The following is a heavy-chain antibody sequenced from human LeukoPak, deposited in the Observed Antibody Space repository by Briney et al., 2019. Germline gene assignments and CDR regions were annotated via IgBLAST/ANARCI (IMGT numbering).Heavy chain of an antibody. J-gene: IGHJ3*02. V-gene: IGHV3-13*01. Sequence: GGSLRLSCAASGFTFSSYDMHWVRQATGKGLEWVSAIGTAGDTYYPGSVKGRFTISRENAKNSLYLQMNSLRAGDTAVYYCARDLGDSSGFAFDIWGQGTMVTVSS. D-gene: IGHD3-22*01. CDR1: GFTFSSYD. CDR2: IGTAGDT. CDR3: ARDLGDSSGFAFDI.